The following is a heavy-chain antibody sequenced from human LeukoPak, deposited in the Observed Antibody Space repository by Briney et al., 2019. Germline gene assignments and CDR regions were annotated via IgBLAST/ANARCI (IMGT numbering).Heavy chain of an antibody. D-gene: IGHD6-19*01. CDR3: ARLPPTERSGWGRPFDY. J-gene: IGHJ4*02. CDR1: GGSISSSSYF. CDR2: VYDSGST. Sequence: SETLSLTCTVSGGSISSSSYFWGWIRQPPGKGLEWIGSVYDSGSTYYNPSLKSRVTISVDTSKNQFSLKLSSVTAADTAVFYCARLPPTERSGWGRPFDYWGQGTLVTVSS. V-gene: IGHV4-39*01.